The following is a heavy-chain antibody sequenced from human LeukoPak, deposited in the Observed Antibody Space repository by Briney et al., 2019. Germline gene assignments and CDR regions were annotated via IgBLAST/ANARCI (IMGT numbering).Heavy chain of an antibody. CDR2: ISAYNGNT. V-gene: IGHV1-18*01. D-gene: IGHD3-22*01. J-gene: IGHJ6*02. Sequence: ASVKVSCKASGYTFSSYGISWVRQAPGQGLEWMGWISAYNGNTNYAQKFQGRVTMTTDTSTSTAYMELRSLRSDDTAVYYCAREYMWLSLYYYYGMDVWGQGTTVTVSS. CDR3: AREYMWLSLYYYYGMDV. CDR1: GYTFSSYG.